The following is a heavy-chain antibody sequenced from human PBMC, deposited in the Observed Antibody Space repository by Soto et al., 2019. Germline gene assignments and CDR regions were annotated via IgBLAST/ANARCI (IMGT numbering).Heavy chain of an antibody. Sequence: QVQLVQSGAEVKKPGYSVKVSCKASRGTFSRYTISWVRQAPGQGLEWMGRIIPILDIPNYAQNFQGRVTITADKSTSTAYMELSSLRSDDTAVYYCASHFTGVLVLGASPPGGDNYGWDVWGQGTTVTVSS. J-gene: IGHJ6*02. CDR2: IIPILDIP. CDR1: RGTFSRYT. CDR3: ASHFTGVLVLGASPPGGDNYGWDV. V-gene: IGHV1-69*02. D-gene: IGHD2-15*01.